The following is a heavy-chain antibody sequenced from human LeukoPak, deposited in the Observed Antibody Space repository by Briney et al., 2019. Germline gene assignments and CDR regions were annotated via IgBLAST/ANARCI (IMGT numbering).Heavy chain of an antibody. CDR3: ARDSYYDSSGYSRYYFDY. J-gene: IGHJ4*02. Sequence: SETLSLTCAVYGGSFSGYYWSWIRQPPGKGLEWIGEINHSGSTNYNPSLKSRVTISVDTSKNHFSLKLSSVTAADTAVYYCARDSYYDSSGYSRYYFDYWGQGTLVTVSS. CDR2: INHSGST. CDR1: GGSFSGYY. V-gene: IGHV4-34*01. D-gene: IGHD3-22*01.